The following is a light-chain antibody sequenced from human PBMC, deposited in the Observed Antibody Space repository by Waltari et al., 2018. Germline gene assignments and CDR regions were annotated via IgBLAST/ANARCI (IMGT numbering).Light chain of an antibody. CDR1: QSVSSSY. CDR2: GAS. Sequence: EIVLTQSPGTLSLSPGEGATISCRASQSVSSSYLAWYQQKPGQATRLLIYGASSRTTGIPDRFSGSGSGTDFTLTISRLEPEDFAVYYCQQYGSSPPLTFGGGTKVEIK. CDR3: QQYGSSPPLT. J-gene: IGKJ4*01. V-gene: IGKV3-20*01.